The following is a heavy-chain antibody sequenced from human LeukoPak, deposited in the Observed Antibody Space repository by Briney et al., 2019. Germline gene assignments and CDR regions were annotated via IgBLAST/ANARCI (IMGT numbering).Heavy chain of an antibody. CDR1: RGSLIPHY. V-gene: IGHV4-34*01. J-gene: IGHJ4*02. CDR2: INNRGTT. CDR3: ARVPLWWLTPFDF. Sequence: PSETLSLTCAVSRGSLIPHYWSWIRRPLGKGLGWSGEINNRGTTNYSPSLRGRATISVDTSKNQFSLRLTSVTAADTAIYYCARVPLWWLTPFDFWGQGTLATVSS. D-gene: IGHD5-12*01.